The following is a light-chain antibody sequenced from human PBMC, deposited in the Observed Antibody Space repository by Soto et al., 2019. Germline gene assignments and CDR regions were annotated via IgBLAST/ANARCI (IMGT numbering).Light chain of an antibody. V-gene: IGKV1-9*01. CDR2: DAS. CDR3: QHRNKYPVT. J-gene: IGKJ5*01. CDR1: QDIGNY. Sequence: IQLTQSPSSLSASVGDRVTISCRASQDIGNYLAWYQQKPGEAPKLLIYDASTLQSGVPLRFGGSGSGTDFTLTISSLQPEDFATYYCQHRNKYPVTFGQGTRLEIK.